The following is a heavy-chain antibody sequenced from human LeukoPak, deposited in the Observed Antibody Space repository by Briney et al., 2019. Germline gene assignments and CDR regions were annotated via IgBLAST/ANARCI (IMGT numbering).Heavy chain of an antibody. CDR3: ARRSPYGQYPYYFDY. CDR2: IYPGDSDT. J-gene: IGHJ4*02. D-gene: IGHD2-2*01. CDR1: GYSFTSYW. Sequence: GESLKVSCKGSGYSFTSYWIGWVRQMPGKGLEWMGIIYPGDSDTRYSPSFQGQVTISVDKSIRTAYLQWSSLQASDTAVYYCARRSPYGQYPYYFDYWGQGTLVTVSS. V-gene: IGHV5-51*01.